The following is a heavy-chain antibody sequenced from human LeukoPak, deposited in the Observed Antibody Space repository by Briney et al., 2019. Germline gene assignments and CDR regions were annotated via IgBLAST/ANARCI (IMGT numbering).Heavy chain of an antibody. D-gene: IGHD3-10*01. Sequence: GGSLRLSCAASGFTFSNSGMHWVRHTPGKGLEWVAVIASDGSNEHYADSVKGRFTISRDNSKNTLYLQISSLRAEDTAVYYCAKERVRGTIYYGLDVWGQGTTVTVSS. CDR3: AKERVRGTIYYGLDV. CDR2: IASDGSNE. CDR1: GFTFSNSG. J-gene: IGHJ6*02. V-gene: IGHV3-30*18.